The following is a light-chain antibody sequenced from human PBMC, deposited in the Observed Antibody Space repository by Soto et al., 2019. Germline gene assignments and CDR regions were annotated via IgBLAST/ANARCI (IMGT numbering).Light chain of an antibody. Sequence: QSALTQPASVSGSPGRSITISCTGASSDVGGYDYVSWYQHHPGKAPKLLIYEVSNRPSGVSNRFSGSKSGNTAALTISGLHAEDEADYYCSSSTSSSTLFGGGTKVTVL. CDR2: EVS. CDR3: SSSTSSSTL. J-gene: IGLJ2*01. V-gene: IGLV2-14*01. CDR1: SSDVGGYDY.